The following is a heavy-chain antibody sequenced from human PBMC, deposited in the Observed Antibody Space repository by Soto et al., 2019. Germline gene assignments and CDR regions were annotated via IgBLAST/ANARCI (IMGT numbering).Heavy chain of an antibody. Sequence: ASAKVSCEDCGYTLTSYAMHWVRQATGQRLEWMGWINAGNGNTKYSQKFQGRVTITRDTSASTAYMELSSLRSEDTAVYYCARSFGVVIMSYYFDYWGQGTLVTVS. CDR2: INAGNGNT. V-gene: IGHV1-3*01. CDR1: GYTLTSYA. D-gene: IGHD3-3*01. J-gene: IGHJ4*02. CDR3: ARSFGVVIMSYYFDY.